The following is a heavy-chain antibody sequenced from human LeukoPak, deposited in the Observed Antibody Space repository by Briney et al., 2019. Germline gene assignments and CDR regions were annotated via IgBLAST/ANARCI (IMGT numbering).Heavy chain of an antibody. CDR1: GFTFNTYA. CDR3: ARYDYEETEYFQH. Sequence: PGGSLRLSCAASGFTFNTYAMNWVRQAPGKGLEWVSSISSSSSYIYYADSVKGRFTISRDNAKNSLYLQMNSLRAEDTAVYYCARYDYEETEYFQHWGQGTLVTVSS. CDR2: ISSSSSYI. J-gene: IGHJ1*01. V-gene: IGHV3-21*01. D-gene: IGHD4-17*01.